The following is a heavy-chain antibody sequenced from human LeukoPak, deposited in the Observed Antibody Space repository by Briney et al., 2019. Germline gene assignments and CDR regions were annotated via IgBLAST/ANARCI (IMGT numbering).Heavy chain of an antibody. CDR1: GFTFSTSW. Sequence: PGGSLRLSCAASGFTFSTSWMHWVRQAPGKGLEWVSGISWNSGSIGYADSVKGRFTISRDNAKNSLYLQMNSLRAEDTALYYCAKDLGPDLSYYFDYWGQGTLVTVSS. J-gene: IGHJ4*02. D-gene: IGHD1-14*01. V-gene: IGHV3-9*01. CDR3: AKDLGPDLSYYFDY. CDR2: ISWNSGSI.